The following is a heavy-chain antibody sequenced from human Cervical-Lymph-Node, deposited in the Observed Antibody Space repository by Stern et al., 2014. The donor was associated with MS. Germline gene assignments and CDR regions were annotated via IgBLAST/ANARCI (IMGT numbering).Heavy chain of an antibody. CDR1: GNSINGYY. CDR3: ARTYYYDSSGYYFDY. Sequence: QLQLQESGPGLVKPSETLSLTCTASGNSINGYYWSWIRQPPGKGLEWIGYIYYSGSTRYNPSIKSRVSISVDTSKNQFSLELSSVTAADTAVYYCARTYYYDSSGYYFDYWGQGTLVTVSS. J-gene: IGHJ4*02. CDR2: IYYSGST. D-gene: IGHD3-22*01. V-gene: IGHV4-59*01.